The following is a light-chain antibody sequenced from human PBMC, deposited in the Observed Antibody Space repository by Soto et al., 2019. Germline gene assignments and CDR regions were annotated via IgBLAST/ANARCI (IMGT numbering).Light chain of an antibody. CDR1: QSVSSN. CDR2: GAS. V-gene: IGKV3-15*01. Sequence: EIVMTQSPATLSVSPGERATLSCRASQSVSSNLAWYQQKPGQAPRLLIYGASTRATGIPARCSGTGSGTEFTLTISSLQSEDFAVYYCQHYNNWPPTWTFGQGTKVEIK. CDR3: QHYNNWPPTWT. J-gene: IGKJ1*01.